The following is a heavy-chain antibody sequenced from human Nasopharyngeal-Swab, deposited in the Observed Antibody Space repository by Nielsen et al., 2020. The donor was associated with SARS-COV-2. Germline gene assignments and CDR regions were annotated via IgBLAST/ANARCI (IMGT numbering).Heavy chain of an antibody. CDR3: ARWNNRGAGGTYEMDV. D-gene: IGHD2/OR15-2a*01. CDR2: ISHDGRGN. CDR1: GFTFNSYA. J-gene: IGHJ6*02. V-gene: IGHV3-30*04. Sequence: GESLKISCSASGFTFNSYAMHWVRQAPGKGLEWVAVISHDGRGNVYADSVKGRFTISRDNSTLYLQMDSLRAEDTAVYYCARWNNRGAGGTYEMDVWGQGTTVTVSS.